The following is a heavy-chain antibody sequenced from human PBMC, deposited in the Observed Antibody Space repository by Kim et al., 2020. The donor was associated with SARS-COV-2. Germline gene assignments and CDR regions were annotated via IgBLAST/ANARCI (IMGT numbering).Heavy chain of an antibody. CDR3: AKSVGRRIHLGVDY. Sequence: GGSLRLSCAASGFTFDDYAMHWVRHVPGKGLEWVSGVSWNSGGIGYADSVKGRFTISRDNAKNSLYLQMNSLRAEDTAFYYCAKSVGRRIHLGVDYWGQGTLVTVSS. CDR1: GFTFDDYA. D-gene: IGHD3-3*01. CDR2: VSWNSGGI. J-gene: IGHJ4*02. V-gene: IGHV3-9*01.